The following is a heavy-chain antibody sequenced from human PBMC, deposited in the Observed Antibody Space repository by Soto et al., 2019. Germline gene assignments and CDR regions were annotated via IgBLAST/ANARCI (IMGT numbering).Heavy chain of an antibody. Sequence: PGGSLRLSCAASRCTFSSCHMNWVRQAPGKGLEWVSYISSSSSTIYYSDSVKGRFTISRDNAKNSLYLQMNSLRAEDTAVYYCARDAFDSSGYEDYWGQGT. V-gene: IGHV3-48*01. J-gene: IGHJ4*02. CDR2: ISSSSSTI. D-gene: IGHD3-22*01. CDR3: ARDAFDSSGYEDY. CDR1: RCTFSSCH.